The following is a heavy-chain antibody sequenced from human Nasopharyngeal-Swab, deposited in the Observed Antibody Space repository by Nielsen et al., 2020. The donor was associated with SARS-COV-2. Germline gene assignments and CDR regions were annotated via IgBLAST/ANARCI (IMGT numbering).Heavy chain of an antibody. V-gene: IGHV4-39*01. D-gene: IGHD4-17*01. CDR2: IYYSGST. J-gene: IGHJ3*02. Sequence: REAPGKGLEWIGSIYYSGSTYYNPSLKSRVTISVDTSKNQFSLKLSSVTATDTAVYYCARHGTTVTRNYAFDIWGQGTMVTVSS. CDR3: ARHGTTVTRNYAFDI.